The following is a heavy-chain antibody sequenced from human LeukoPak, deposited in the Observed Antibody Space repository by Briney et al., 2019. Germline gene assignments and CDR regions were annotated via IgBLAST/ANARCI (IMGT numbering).Heavy chain of an antibody. V-gene: IGHV4-30-4*01. CDR1: GGSISSGDYY. D-gene: IGHD2-15*01. CDR2: IYYRGST. J-gene: IGHJ5*02. Sequence: SETLSLTCTVSGGSISSGDYYWSWIRQPPGKGLEWIGYIYYRGSTYYNPSLKSRVTISVDTSKNQFSLKLSSVTAADTAVYYCARDHQAYCSGGSCHPGWFDPWGQGTPVTVSS. CDR3: ARDHQAYCSGGSCHPGWFDP.